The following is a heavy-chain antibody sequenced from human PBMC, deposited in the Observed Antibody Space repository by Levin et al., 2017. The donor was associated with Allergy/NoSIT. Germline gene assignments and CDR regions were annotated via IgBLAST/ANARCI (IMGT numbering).Heavy chain of an antibody. CDR1: GFTFRTYA. V-gene: IGHV3-23*01. J-gene: IGHJ6*03. D-gene: IGHD2-8*02. CDR3: AKNGYCTGGVCYTDYFYMDV. Sequence: PGGSLRLSCEASGFTFRTYAMSWVHQAPGKGLEWVSAISGGGGSTFYADSVKGRFTISRDNSKNTLYLQMNSLRAEDTAVYYCAKNGYCTGGVCYTDYFYMDVWGKGTTVTVSS. CDR2: ISGGGGST.